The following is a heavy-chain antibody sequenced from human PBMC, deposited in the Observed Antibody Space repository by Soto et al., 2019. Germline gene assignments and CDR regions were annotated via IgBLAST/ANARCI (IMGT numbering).Heavy chain of an antibody. Sequence: QVQLVESGGGVVQPGRSLRLSCAASGFTFSSYGMHWVRQAPGKGLEWVAVISYDGSNKYYADSVKGRFTISRDNSKNTLYLQMNSLRAENTAVYYCAKDRRPKYDYGMDGWRQGNTVNVSS. CDR2: ISYDGSNK. V-gene: IGHV3-30*18. J-gene: IGHJ6*02. D-gene: IGHD6-25*01. CDR3: AKDRRPKYDYGMDG. CDR1: GFTFSSYG.